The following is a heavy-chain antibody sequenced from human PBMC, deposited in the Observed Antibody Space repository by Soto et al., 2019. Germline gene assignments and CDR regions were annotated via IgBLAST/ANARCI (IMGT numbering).Heavy chain of an antibody. CDR1: GFTFSSYA. J-gene: IGHJ6*02. CDR2: ISYDGSNK. CDR3: ARDENSSSWYVYYYYYYGMDV. V-gene: IGHV3-30-3*01. Sequence: GGSLRLSCAASGFTFSSYAMHWVRQAPGKGLEWVAVISYDGSNKYYADSVKGRFTISRDNSKNTLYLQMNSLRAEDTAVYYCARDENSSSWYVYYYYYYGMDVWGQGTTVTVSS. D-gene: IGHD6-13*01.